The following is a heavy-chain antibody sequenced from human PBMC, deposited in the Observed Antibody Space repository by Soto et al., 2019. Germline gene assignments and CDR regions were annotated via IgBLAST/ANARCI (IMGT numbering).Heavy chain of an antibody. V-gene: IGHV4-4*02. CDR3: AREGRLLWFES. CDR1: GDSIKTETW. Sequence: QVHLQESGPGLVKPSETLSLTCAVSGDSIKTETWWSWLRQLPGTGLEWIGEIKHTGDANANPALRSRVFMSVDRTKNQFFLNLRSVRAADTAVYFCAREGRLLWFESWGQGTLVTVSS. CDR2: IKHTGDA. J-gene: IGHJ5*01.